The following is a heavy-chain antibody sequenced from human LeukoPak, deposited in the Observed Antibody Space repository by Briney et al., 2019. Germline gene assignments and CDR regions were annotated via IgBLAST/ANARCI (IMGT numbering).Heavy chain of an antibody. CDR3: TRVDPPTGDAFDI. Sequence: GGSLRLSCTASGFTFGDYAMSWVRQAPGKGLEWVGFIRSKAYGGTTEYAASVKGRFTISRDDSISIAYLQMNSLKTEDTAVYYCTRVDPPTGDAFDIWGQGTMVTVSS. V-gene: IGHV3-49*04. CDR1: GFTFGDYA. CDR2: IRSKAYGGTT. D-gene: IGHD4-17*01. J-gene: IGHJ3*02.